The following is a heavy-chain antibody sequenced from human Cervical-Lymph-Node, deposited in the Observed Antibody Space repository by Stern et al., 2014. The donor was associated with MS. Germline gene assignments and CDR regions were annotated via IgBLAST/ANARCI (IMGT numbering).Heavy chain of an antibody. CDR3: AREIAGRRFED. Sequence: EVQLLQSGGGLVQPGGSLRLSCEASGFPVGASYMNWVRQAPGQGLEWVSRIHTVGTTHYADSVKGRFTISRANAKNALYLQMDRLTVEDTAVYYCAREIAGRRFEDWGRGTLVAVSP. D-gene: IGHD6-6*01. CDR1: GFPVGASY. V-gene: IGHV3-66*01. J-gene: IGHJ4*02. CDR2: IHTVGTT.